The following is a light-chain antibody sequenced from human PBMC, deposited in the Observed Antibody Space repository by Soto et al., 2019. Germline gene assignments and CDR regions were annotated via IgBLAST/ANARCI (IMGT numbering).Light chain of an antibody. CDR2: EIS. Sequence: QSALTQPASVSGSPGQSITISCTGTSSDVGGYNYVSWYQQQSGKAPKLMIHEISNRPSGVSNRFSGSKSGNTASLTISGLQAEDEADYYCRSYTSSRAYVFGLGTKVTVL. J-gene: IGLJ1*01. CDR1: SSDVGGYNY. CDR3: RSYTSSRAYV. V-gene: IGLV2-14*01.